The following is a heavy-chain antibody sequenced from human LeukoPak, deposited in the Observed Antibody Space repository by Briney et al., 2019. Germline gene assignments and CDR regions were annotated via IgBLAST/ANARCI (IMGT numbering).Heavy chain of an antibody. CDR2: ISSSSSYI. CDR3: ARRYGDYGFDY. CDR1: GFTFSSYA. Sequence: GSLILSCAASGFTFSSYAMSWVRQAPGKGLEWVSSISSSSSYIYYADSVKGRFTISRDNAKNSLYLQMNSLRAEDTAVYYCARRYGDYGFDYWGQGTLVTVSS. D-gene: IGHD4-17*01. V-gene: IGHV3-21*01. J-gene: IGHJ4*02.